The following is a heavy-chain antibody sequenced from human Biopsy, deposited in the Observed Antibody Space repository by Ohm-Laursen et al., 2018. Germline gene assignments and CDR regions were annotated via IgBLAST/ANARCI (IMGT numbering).Heavy chain of an antibody. CDR3: ALQSVAQMKNFDY. CDR1: GYTFTNYG. J-gene: IGHJ4*02. V-gene: IGHV1-2*02. D-gene: IGHD6-19*01. Sequence: GSSVKVSCKASGYTFTNYGITWARQAPGQGLEWMGWISPKSGGTNYAQKFQGNITMTKSTSMSTAYMEMSRLRSDDTAVYYCALQSVAQMKNFDYWGQGTLVTVSS. CDR2: ISPKSGGT.